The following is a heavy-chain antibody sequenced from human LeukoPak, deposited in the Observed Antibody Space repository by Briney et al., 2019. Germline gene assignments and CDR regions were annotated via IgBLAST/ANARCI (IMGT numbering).Heavy chain of an antibody. D-gene: IGHD1-26*01. V-gene: IGHV3-74*01. J-gene: IGHJ4*02. CDR3: TRDLGGATWGEWNY. Sequence: GGSLRLSCAASGFTFSNYWMHWVRQAPGKGLVWVSRISSDGSGTNYADSVKGRFTISRDNAKNILYLQMNSLRVEDTAVYYCTRDLGGATWGEWNYWGQGTLVSVSS. CDR2: ISSDGSGT. CDR1: GFTFSNYW.